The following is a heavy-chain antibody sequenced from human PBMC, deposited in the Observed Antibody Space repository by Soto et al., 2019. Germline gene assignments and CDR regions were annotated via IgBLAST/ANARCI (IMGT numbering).Heavy chain of an antibody. D-gene: IGHD5-18*01. Sequence: EVQLVESGGGLVQPGGSLRLSCAASGFTFSSYSMNWVRQAPGKGLEWVSYISSSSSTIYYADSVKGRFTISRDNAKNSLYLQMNSLRAEDTAVYYCARDGGGYGYANWFDPWGQGTLVTVSS. V-gene: IGHV3-48*01. CDR3: ARDGGGYGYANWFDP. J-gene: IGHJ5*02. CDR2: ISSSSSTI. CDR1: GFTFSSYS.